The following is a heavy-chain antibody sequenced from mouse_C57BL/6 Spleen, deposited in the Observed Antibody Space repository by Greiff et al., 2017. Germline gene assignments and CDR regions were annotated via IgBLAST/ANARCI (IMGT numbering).Heavy chain of an antibody. D-gene: IGHD2-1*01. Sequence: QVQLQQPGAELVKPGASVKLSCKASGYTFTSYWMHWVKQRPGRGLEWIGRIEPNSGGTKYNEKFKSKATLTVDKPSSTAYMPLSSLTSEDAAVYYCARRDFYGTKGYWGEGATLTVAS. CDR2: IEPNSGGT. V-gene: IGHV1-72*01. CDR1: GYTFTSYW. J-gene: IGHJ2*01. CDR3: ARRDFYGTKGY.